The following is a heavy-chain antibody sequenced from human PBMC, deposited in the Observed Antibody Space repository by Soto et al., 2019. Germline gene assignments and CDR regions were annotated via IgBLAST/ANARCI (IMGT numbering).Heavy chain of an antibody. CDR2: ISYDGSDK. D-gene: IGHD3-10*01. V-gene: IGHV3-30*03. CDR3: VSDQLFYYGSGSYYHH. J-gene: IGHJ5*02. Sequence: PGGSLRLSCAASGFIFDNYGMHWVRQAPGKGLEWVAIISYDGSDKYYADSVKGRFTIYRDNSKNTLYLQMSGLGVEDTAVYHCVSDQLFYYGSGSYYHHCGQGTLVTVSS. CDR1: GFIFDNYG.